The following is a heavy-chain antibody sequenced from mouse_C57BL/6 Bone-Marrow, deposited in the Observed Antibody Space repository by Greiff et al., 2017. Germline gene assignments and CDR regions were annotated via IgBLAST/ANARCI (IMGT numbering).Heavy chain of an antibody. Sequence: VQGVESGPELVKPGASVKISCKASGYAFSSSWMNWVKQRPGKGLEWIGRIYPGDGDTNYNGKFKGKATLTADKSSSTAYMQLSSLTSEDSAVYFCARRIYYDYDWYFDVWGTGTTVTVSS. CDR2: IYPGDGDT. J-gene: IGHJ1*03. V-gene: IGHV1-82*01. CDR3: ARRIYYDYDWYFDV. CDR1: GYAFSSSW. D-gene: IGHD2-4*01.